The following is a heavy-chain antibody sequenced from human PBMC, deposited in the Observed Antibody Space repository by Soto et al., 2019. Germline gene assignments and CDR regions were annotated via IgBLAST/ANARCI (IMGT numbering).Heavy chain of an antibody. CDR1: GGTFSSYV. V-gene: IGHV1-69*06. CDR2: IIPTFGTT. Sequence: QVQLEQSGAEVTKPGSSVKVSCKASGGTFSSYVISWVRQAPGQGLEWMGGIIPTFGTTKYAQDFQGRVTITADKSTSTAYMELSSLRSDDTAVYYCVSHRSQVVHLVLPPYYYYGLDVWGQGTTVTVSS. CDR3: VSHRSQVVHLVLPPYYYYGLDV. J-gene: IGHJ6*02. D-gene: IGHD6-6*01.